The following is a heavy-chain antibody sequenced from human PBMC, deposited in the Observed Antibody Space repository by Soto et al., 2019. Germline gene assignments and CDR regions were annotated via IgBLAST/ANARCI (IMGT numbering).Heavy chain of an antibody. CDR3: AKDLDYGGNSDLLAP. Sequence: GESLKISCKGSGYSFTSYWIGWVRQMPGKGLEWMGIIYPGDSDTRYSPSFQGQVTISADKSISTAYLQWSSLKASDTAMYYCAKDLDYGGNSDLLAPWGQGTLVTVSS. J-gene: IGHJ5*02. CDR2: IYPGDSDT. D-gene: IGHD4-17*01. V-gene: IGHV5-51*01. CDR1: GYSFTSYW.